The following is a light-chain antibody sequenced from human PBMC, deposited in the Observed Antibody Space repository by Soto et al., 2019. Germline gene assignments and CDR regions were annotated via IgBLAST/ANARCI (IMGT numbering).Light chain of an antibody. J-gene: IGKJ2*01. CDR3: QQYDNFPPYT. V-gene: IGKV1-33*01. CDR1: QDITNC. CDR2: DAS. Sequence: DIQMTQSPSSLSASVGGRVSITCQASQDITNCLNWYQQKPGIAPKLLICDASNLETGVPSSFSGSGSGKDFTFPISSLQPEDIATYCCQQYDNFPPYTCDQGTKLEIK.